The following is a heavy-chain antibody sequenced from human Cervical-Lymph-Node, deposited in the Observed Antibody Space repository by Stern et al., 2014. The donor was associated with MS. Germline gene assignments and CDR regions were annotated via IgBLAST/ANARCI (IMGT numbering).Heavy chain of an antibody. V-gene: IGHV3-74*02. Sequence: VQLVQSGGGLVQPGGSLRLSCAASGFTFSNYWMHWVRQAPGQGLVWVSHSNSDGSKTSYADSVKGRFTISGDNAKNTLYLQMNSLRAEDTAVYYCARSWELAFDYWGQGTLVTVSS. CDR1: GFTFSNYW. J-gene: IGHJ4*02. CDR3: ARSWELAFDY. CDR2: SNSDGSKT. D-gene: IGHD1-26*01.